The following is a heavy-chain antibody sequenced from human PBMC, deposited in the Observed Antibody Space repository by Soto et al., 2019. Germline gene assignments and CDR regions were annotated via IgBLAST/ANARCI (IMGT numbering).Heavy chain of an antibody. CDR1: GYTFPSYE. J-gene: IGHJ6*02. CDR3: ARKPLQLWLPQGMDV. CDR2: MDPDSGNT. Sequence: QVQLVQSGAEVKKPGASVKVSCKASGYTFPSYEINGVRQATGQGLEWMGWMDPDSGNTGYAQKLHGRVTMTRNTSISTAYMELSSLGAEDTAGYYCARKPLQLWLPQGMDVWGQGTPVHVS. V-gene: IGHV1-8*01. D-gene: IGHD5-18*01.